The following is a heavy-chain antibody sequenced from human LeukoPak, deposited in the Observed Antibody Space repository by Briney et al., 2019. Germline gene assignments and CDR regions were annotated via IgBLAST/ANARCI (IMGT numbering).Heavy chain of an antibody. CDR2: IYSSGST. D-gene: IGHD1-1*01. CDR3: ARVGTIGGTDS. CDR1: GASISTYY. Sequence: PSETLSLTCTVSGASISTYYWSWIRQPAGKRLEWIGRIYSSGSTNYSPSLKSRVTMSVDTSKNQFTLHLSSVTAADTAVYFCARVGTIGGTDSWGQGTLVTVSS. J-gene: IGHJ4*02. V-gene: IGHV4-4*07.